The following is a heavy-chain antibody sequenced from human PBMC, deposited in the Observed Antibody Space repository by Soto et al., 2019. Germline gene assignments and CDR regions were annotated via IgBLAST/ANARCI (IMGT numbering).Heavy chain of an antibody. V-gene: IGHV3-30*03. J-gene: IGHJ1*01. D-gene: IGHD3-3*01. CDR1: VCIFSKYG. CDR3: ATITICGVGTINEHFKH. Sequence: PVGSLRLSCASSVCIFSKYGMHCVRQSPGKGLEWVAAISYDGDNEYYADSVKGRFTISRDNSKDTLYLQMNSLRDEDTAVYYCATITICGVGTINEHFKHLGQGTLVIVSS. CDR2: ISYDGDNE.